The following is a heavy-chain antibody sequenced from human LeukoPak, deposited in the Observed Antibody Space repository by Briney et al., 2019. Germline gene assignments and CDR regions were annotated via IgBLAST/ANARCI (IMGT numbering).Heavy chain of an antibody. J-gene: IGHJ4*02. Sequence: ASVKVSCTASGYTFINNWMHWVRQAPGQGLEWIGLINPTGTGTLYAQKFQGRVTMTRDMSTSTDYMELSSLRSEDTAVYYCVTEVSGSFPTWGQGTLVTVSS. CDR1: GYTFINNW. V-gene: IGHV1-46*01. CDR3: VTEVSGSFPT. CDR2: INPTGTGT. D-gene: IGHD1-26*01.